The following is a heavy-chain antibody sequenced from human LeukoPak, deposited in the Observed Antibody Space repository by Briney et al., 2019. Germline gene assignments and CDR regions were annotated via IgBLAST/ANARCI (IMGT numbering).Heavy chain of an antibody. J-gene: IGHJ5*02. V-gene: IGHV3-48*03. D-gene: IGHD2-15*01. CDR3: ARDPTYCSGASCYRWFDP. CDR1: GFTFSSYE. CDR2: ISSSGSTI. Sequence: GGSLRLSCAASGFTFSSYEMNWVRQAPGKGLEWVSYISSSGSTIYYADSVKGRFTISRDNAKNSLYLQMNSLRAEDTAVYYCARDPTYCSGASCYRWFDPWGQGTLVTVSS.